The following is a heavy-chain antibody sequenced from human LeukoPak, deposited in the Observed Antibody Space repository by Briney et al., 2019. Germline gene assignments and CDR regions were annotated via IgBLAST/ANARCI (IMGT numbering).Heavy chain of an antibody. CDR2: ISGSGASA. Sequence: GGSLRLSCAASGFTFSSYAMSWVRQAPGKGLEWVSAISGSGASAYHADSVQGRFTILRDNSKNTLYLQMNSLRADDTAIYYCAKGAAAGTWYYYAMDVWGQGTTVTVSS. CDR1: GFTFSSYA. D-gene: IGHD6-13*01. J-gene: IGHJ6*02. V-gene: IGHV3-23*01. CDR3: AKGAAAGTWYYYAMDV.